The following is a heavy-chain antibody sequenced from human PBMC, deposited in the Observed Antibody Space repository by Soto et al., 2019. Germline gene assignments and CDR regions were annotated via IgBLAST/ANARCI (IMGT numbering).Heavy chain of an antibody. Sequence: SETLSLTCTVSGGSISSYYWSWIRQPPGKGLEWIGYIYYSGSTNYNPSLKSRLTISVDTSKNQFSLKLSSVPAADTAVYYCARLEVDSGSYYWFDPWGQGTLVTVSS. J-gene: IGHJ5*02. CDR1: GGSISSYY. V-gene: IGHV4-59*08. D-gene: IGHD1-26*01. CDR2: IYYSGST. CDR3: ARLEVDSGSYYWFDP.